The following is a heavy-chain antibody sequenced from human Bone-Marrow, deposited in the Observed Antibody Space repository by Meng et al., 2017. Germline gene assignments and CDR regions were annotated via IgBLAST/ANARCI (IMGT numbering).Heavy chain of an antibody. V-gene: IGHV3-23*01. CDR2: ISGSGGTT. CDR1: GFAFSSYT. D-gene: IGHD1-1*01. CDR3: AKGGTSREINY. Sequence: EVRLLESGGGLVQPGGSRRLSCAASGFAFSSYTVNWVRQAPGKGLEWVSSISGSGGTTYYADSVKGRFTISRDNSKNTLYLQMNSLRVEDTAVYYCAKGGTSREINYWGQGTLVTVSS. J-gene: IGHJ4*02.